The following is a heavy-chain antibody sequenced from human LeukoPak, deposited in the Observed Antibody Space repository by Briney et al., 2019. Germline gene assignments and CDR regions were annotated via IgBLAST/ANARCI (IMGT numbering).Heavy chain of an antibody. V-gene: IGHV3-74*01. CDR1: GFTFSGYW. J-gene: IGHJ6*03. D-gene: IGHD3-3*01. Sequence: GGSLRLSCVTSGFTFSGYWMHWVRQGPEKGLELVSRIDNDGHGIIYADSVKGRFTTSRDNVKNTLYLQMNSLRVEDTAVYYCAAGGGWDPSFGVVTHIDAWGKGTTVVVS. CDR3: AAGGGWDPSFGVVTHIDA. CDR2: IDNDGHGI.